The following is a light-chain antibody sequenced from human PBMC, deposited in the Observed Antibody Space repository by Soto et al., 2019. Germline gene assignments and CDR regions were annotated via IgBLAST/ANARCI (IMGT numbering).Light chain of an antibody. V-gene: IGKV1-33*01. Sequence: DIQMTQSPSSLSASVGDRVTITCQASHDIRKYLNWYQQKPGKAPKLLIYDASNMETGVPSRFTGSGSGTDFTFTISSLQPEDIATYYCQQYDIFPITFGQGTRLES. CDR1: HDIRKY. CDR3: QQYDIFPIT. J-gene: IGKJ5*01. CDR2: DAS.